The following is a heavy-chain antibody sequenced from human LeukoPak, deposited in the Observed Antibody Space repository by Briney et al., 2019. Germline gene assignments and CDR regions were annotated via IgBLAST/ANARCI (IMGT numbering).Heavy chain of an antibody. Sequence: GASVKVSCKASGYTFTSYGISWVRQAPGQGLEWMGWISAYNGNTNYAQKLQGRVTMTTDTSTSTAYMELRSLRSDDTAVYYCARDSRRELLHAFDIWGQGTMVTVSS. J-gene: IGHJ3*02. V-gene: IGHV1-18*01. CDR1: GYTFTSYG. CDR3: ARDSRRELLHAFDI. CDR2: ISAYNGNT. D-gene: IGHD1-26*01.